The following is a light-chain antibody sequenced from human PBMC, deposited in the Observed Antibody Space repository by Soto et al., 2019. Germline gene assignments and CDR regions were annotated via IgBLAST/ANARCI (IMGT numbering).Light chain of an antibody. V-gene: IGLV1-44*01. J-gene: IGLJ2*01. CDR3: ASWDDSLNGV. Sequence: QSALTQPPSASGTPGQRVTISCTGSSSNIGSNTVNWYQQLPGTAPKLLIYSDNQRPSGVPDRFSGSKSGTSASLAISGLQSEDEDDYYCASWDDSLNGVFGGGTKVTGL. CDR1: SSNIGSNT. CDR2: SDN.